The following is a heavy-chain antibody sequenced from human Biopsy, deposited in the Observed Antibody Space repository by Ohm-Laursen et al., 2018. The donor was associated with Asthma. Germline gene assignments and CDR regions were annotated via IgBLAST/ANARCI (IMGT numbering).Heavy chain of an antibody. CDR2: IYSGGGT. CDR1: GFTFRNFG. J-gene: IGHJ3*02. V-gene: IGHV3-53*01. CDR3: ARAYGGSFFSGAFDI. Sequence: SLRLSCAASGFTFRNFGMHWVRQPPGKGLEWVSVIYSGGGTYYADSVQGRVTISRDNSKNTLSLQMNSLRAEDTAVYYCARAYGGSFFSGAFDIWGQGTMVTVSS. D-gene: IGHD4-23*01.